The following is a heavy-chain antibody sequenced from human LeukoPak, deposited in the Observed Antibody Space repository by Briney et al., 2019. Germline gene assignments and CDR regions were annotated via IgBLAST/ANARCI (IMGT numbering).Heavy chain of an antibody. CDR2: IKSKTDGGTT. J-gene: IGHJ4*02. D-gene: IGHD1-26*01. V-gene: IGHV3-15*01. CDR3: TTQVGATVDYFDY. Sequence: GGSLRLSCAASGFTFSNAWMSWVRQAPGKGLEWVGRIKSKTDGGTTDYAAPVKGRFTISRDDSKNTLYLQMNSLKTEDTAVYYCTTQVGATVDYFDYWGQGTLVTVSS. CDR1: GFTFSNAW.